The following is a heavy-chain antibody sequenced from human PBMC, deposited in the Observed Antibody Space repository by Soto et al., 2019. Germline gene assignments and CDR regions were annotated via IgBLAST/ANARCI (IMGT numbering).Heavy chain of an antibody. J-gene: IGHJ4*02. CDR3: TTAWDYGFLDY. Sequence: PGGSLRLSCAASGFTFSNAWMSWVRQAPGKGLEWVGRIKSKTDGGTTDYAAPVKGRFTISRDDSKNTLYLQMNSLKTEDTAVYYWTTAWDYGFLDYWGQGTLVTVSS. V-gene: IGHV3-15*01. CDR1: GFTFSNAW. CDR2: IKSKTDGGTT. D-gene: IGHD4-17*01.